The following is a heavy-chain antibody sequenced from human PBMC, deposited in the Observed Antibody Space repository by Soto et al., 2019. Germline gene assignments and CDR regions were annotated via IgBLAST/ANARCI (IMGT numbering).Heavy chain of an antibody. D-gene: IGHD3-3*01. J-gene: IGHJ4*02. CDR1: GYSFTGYW. Sequence: EVQLVQSGAEVKKPGESLKISCKGSGYSFTGYWIGWVRQMPGKGLEWMGIIYPGDSDTRYSPSFQGQVTISADKSISTAYLQWSSLKASDTAMYYCARLRRVPIFGVDTPGFDYWGKGTLVTVSS. CDR3: ARLRRVPIFGVDTPGFDY. V-gene: IGHV5-51*03. CDR2: IYPGDSDT.